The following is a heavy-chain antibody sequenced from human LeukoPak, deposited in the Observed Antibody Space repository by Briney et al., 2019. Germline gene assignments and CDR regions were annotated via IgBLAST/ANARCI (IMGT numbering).Heavy chain of an antibody. CDR1: GFTFSSYE. Sequence: GGSLRLSCAASGFTFSSYEMNWVRQAPGKGLEWVSYISSSGSTIYYADSVKGRFTISRDNAKNSLYLQMNSLRAEDTAVYYCARGGSSPRHLNYWGQGTLVTVSS. J-gene: IGHJ4*02. CDR3: ARGGSSPRHLNY. D-gene: IGHD6-13*01. V-gene: IGHV3-48*03. CDR2: ISSSGSTI.